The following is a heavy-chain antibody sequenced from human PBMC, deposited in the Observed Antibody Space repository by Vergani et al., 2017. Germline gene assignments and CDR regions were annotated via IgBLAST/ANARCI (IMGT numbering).Heavy chain of an antibody. CDR2: ITPNSGGT. CDR3: ARVGTSSNRDYFDY. CDR1: GYTFTDYF. J-gene: IGHJ4*02. D-gene: IGHD2-2*01. V-gene: IGHV1-2*02. Sequence: QVQLVQSGAEVKKPGASVKVSCKASGYTFTDYFMHWVRQAPGQGLEWMGWITPNSGGTNYAQKFQGRVTMTRDTSISTAYMELSNLRSADTAVYYCARVGTSSNRDYFDYWGQGTLVTVSS.